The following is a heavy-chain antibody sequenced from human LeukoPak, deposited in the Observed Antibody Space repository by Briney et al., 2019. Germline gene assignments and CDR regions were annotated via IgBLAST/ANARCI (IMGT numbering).Heavy chain of an antibody. D-gene: IGHD6-13*01. J-gene: IGHJ4*02. CDR1: ECTFGTYA. V-gene: IGHV3-64D*06. CDR2: ISSKGRDA. Sequence: PGGPLRLSCSPSECTFGTYAILWLRQAPGKGLEYVSAISSKGRDAYYAASVRGRFSISRVNSNNTLYLQMSSLRPDDTAMYYCARLAAAGHSDFWGQGALVAVSS. CDR3: ARLAAAGHSDF.